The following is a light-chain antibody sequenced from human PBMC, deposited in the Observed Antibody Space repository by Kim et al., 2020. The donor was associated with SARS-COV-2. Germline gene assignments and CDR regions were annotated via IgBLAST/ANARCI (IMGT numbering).Light chain of an antibody. Sequence: GQSITISCTGTSSDVGSYNHVSWYQQHPGKAPKLMIYDVTNRPSGASNRFSGSKSGNTASLIISGLQADDEADYYCSSYTSSSTLLFGGGTKLNVL. CDR1: SSDVGSYNH. J-gene: IGLJ2*01. CDR2: DVT. CDR3: SSYTSSSTLL. V-gene: IGLV2-14*04.